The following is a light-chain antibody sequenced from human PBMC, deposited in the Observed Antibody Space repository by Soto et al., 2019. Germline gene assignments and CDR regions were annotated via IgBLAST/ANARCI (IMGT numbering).Light chain of an antibody. CDR1: QSVGNI. V-gene: IGKV3-11*01. J-gene: IGKJ4*01. Sequence: EIVLTQSPATLSLSPGERATLSCRASQSVGNILAWYQQTPGQAPRLLIYDASNRATGTPARFSGSGSGTDFTLTISSLEPEDFAVYYCQQRGDWPLTFGGGTKVEIK. CDR3: QQRGDWPLT. CDR2: DAS.